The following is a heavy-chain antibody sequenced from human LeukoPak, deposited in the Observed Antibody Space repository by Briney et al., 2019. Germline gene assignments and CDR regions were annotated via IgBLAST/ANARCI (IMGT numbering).Heavy chain of an antibody. J-gene: IGHJ4*02. CDR2: IRYDGRNK. CDR1: GLTFSNYG. D-gene: IGHD4-17*01. Sequence: GGSLRLSCAASGLTFSNYGMHWVRQAPGKGLEWVAFIRYDGRNKYYADSVKGRFTISRDNSKNTLYLQVNSLNSLRAEDTAVYYCAKANDYGDYGGFDSWGQGTLVTVSS. CDR3: AKANDYGDYGGFDS. V-gene: IGHV3-30*02.